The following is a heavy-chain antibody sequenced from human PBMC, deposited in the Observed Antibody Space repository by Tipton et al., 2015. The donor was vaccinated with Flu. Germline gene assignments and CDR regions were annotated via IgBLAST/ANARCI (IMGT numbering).Heavy chain of an antibody. J-gene: IGHJ3*02. CDR3: ARRCRDGDCYDAFDI. CDR1: GYSFSTYW. Sequence: EVQLVQSGAEVKKPGESLKISCQVSGYSFSTYWIGWVRQVPGKGLEWMGIIDPSDSETKNSPSFQGQVTMSVDKSIRTAYLHWGSLKASDTAMYYCARRCRDGDCYDAFDIWGQGTMVTVSS. V-gene: IGHV5-51*01. CDR2: IDPSDSET. D-gene: IGHD2-21*01.